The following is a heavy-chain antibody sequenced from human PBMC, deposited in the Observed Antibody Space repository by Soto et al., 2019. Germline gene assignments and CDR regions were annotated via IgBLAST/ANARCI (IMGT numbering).Heavy chain of an antibody. Sequence: GGSLRLSCAASGFTFSSYAMHWVRQAPGKGLEWVAVISYDGSNKYYADSVKGRFTISRDNSKNSLYLQMNSLRAEDPAVYYCARARGGAGNAFDIWGQGTMVTVSS. J-gene: IGHJ3*02. CDR3: ARARGGAGNAFDI. CDR2: ISYDGSNK. CDR1: GFTFSSYA. V-gene: IGHV3-30-3*01. D-gene: IGHD2-15*01.